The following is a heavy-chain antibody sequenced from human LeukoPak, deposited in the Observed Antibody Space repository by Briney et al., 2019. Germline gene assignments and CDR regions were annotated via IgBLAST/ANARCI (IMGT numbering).Heavy chain of an antibody. V-gene: IGHV4-59*11. CDR1: GGSISSHY. Sequence: SETLSLTCTVSGGSISSHYWSWIRQAPGKGLEWIGYIYYSGSTNYNPSLKSRVTISVDTSKNQFSLKLSSVTAADTAMYNCARLIGDIAVSGTSWFDPWGQGTLVTVSS. CDR3: ARLIGDIAVSGTSWFDP. J-gene: IGHJ5*02. CDR2: IYYSGST. D-gene: IGHD6-19*01.